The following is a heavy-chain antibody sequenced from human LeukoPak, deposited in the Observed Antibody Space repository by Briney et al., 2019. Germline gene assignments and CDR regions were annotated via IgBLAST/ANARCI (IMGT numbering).Heavy chain of an antibody. J-gene: IGHJ6*03. CDR2: IIPIFGTA. Sequence: ASVKVSCKASGGTFSSYAISWVRQAPGQGLEWMGGIIPIFGTANYAQKFQGRVTITADKSTSTAYMELSSLRSEDTAVYYCARDGLRNYYVSSAGYYYMDVWGKGTTVTVSS. V-gene: IGHV1-69*06. CDR3: ARDGLRNYYVSSAGYYYMDV. D-gene: IGHD3-22*01. CDR1: GGTFSSYA.